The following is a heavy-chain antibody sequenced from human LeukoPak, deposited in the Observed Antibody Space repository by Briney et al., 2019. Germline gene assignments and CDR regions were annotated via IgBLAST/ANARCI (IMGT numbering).Heavy chain of an antibody. CDR3: VKLPYSDTSAYYVDY. V-gene: IGHV3-64D*06. CDR1: GFTFSTSA. Sequence: GGSLRLSCAASGFTFSTSAIHWVRQAPGKGLEYVSAISSNGGSTYYAGSVKGRFTISRDNSKNTLSLQMSSLRPEDTAVYYCVKLPYSDTSAYYVDYWGQGTLVTVSS. D-gene: IGHD3-22*01. J-gene: IGHJ4*02. CDR2: ISSNGGST.